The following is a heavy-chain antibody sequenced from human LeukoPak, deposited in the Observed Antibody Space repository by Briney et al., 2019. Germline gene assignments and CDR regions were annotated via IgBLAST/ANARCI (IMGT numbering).Heavy chain of an antibody. CDR2: ISSSGSTI. Sequence: SGGSLRLSCAASGFTFSDYYMSWIRQAPGKGLEWVSYISSSGSTIYYADSVKGRFTISRDNAKNSLYLQMNSLRAEDTAVYYCATGFDRWDAFDIWGQGTMVTVSS. CDR3: ATGFDRWDAFDI. D-gene: IGHD3-9*01. J-gene: IGHJ3*02. CDR1: GFTFSDYY. V-gene: IGHV3-11*01.